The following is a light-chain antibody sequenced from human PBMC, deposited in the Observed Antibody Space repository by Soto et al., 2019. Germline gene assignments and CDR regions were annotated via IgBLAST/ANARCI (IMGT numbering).Light chain of an antibody. CDR2: GAS. J-gene: IGKJ1*01. CDR3: HQYDSSSWT. Sequence: EIVLTQSPGTLSLSPGERATVFCRASQGVDSSYLAWFQQKPGQAPRLLIYGASRRATGVPDRFSGSGSGTDFTLTITRLEPEDFAVYYCHQYDSSSWTFGQGTKVVI. V-gene: IGKV3-20*01. CDR1: QGVDSSY.